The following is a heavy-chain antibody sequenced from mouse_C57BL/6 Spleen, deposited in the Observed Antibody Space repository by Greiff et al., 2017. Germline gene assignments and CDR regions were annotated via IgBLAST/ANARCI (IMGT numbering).Heavy chain of an antibody. J-gene: IGHJ2*01. CDR3: ARSNYYGSSYYFDY. CDR1: GYSFTDYN. CDR2: INPNYGTT. Sequence: EVQLQQSGPELVKPGASVKISCKASGYSFTDYNMNWVKQSNGKSLEWIGVINPNYGTTSYNQKFKGKATLTVDQSSSTAYMQLNSLTSEDSVVYYCARSNYYGSSYYFDYWGQGTTLTVSS. V-gene: IGHV1-39*01. D-gene: IGHD1-1*01.